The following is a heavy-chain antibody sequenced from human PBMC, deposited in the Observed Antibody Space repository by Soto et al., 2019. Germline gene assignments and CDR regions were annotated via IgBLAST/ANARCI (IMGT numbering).Heavy chain of an antibody. J-gene: IGHJ6*02. CDR1: GFTFSDYY. D-gene: IGHD1-1*01. Sequence: GGSLRLSCAASGFTFSDYYMSWIRQAPGKGLEWVSYISSSSSYTNYADSVKGRFTISRDNAKNSLYLQMNSLRAEDTAVYYCARGEPETSYYYGMDVWGQGTTVTVSS. V-gene: IGHV3-11*06. CDR3: ARGEPETSYYYGMDV. CDR2: ISSSSSYT.